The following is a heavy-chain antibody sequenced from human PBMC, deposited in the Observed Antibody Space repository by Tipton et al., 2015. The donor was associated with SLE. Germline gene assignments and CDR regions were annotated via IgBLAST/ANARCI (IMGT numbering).Heavy chain of an antibody. CDR1: GGSISSYY. Sequence: TLSLTCTVSGGSISSYYWSWIRQPPGKGLEWIGYIYYSGSTNYNPSLKSRVTISVDTSKKQFSLKLSSVTAADTAVYYCARDLLLYNPYSSGGNWFDPWGQGTLVTVSS. D-gene: IGHD6-19*01. CDR2: IYYSGST. J-gene: IGHJ5*02. CDR3: ARDLLLYNPYSSGGNWFDP. V-gene: IGHV4-59*01.